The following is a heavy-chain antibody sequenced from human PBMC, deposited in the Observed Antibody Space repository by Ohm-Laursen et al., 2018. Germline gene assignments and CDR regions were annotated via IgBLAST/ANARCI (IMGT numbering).Heavy chain of an antibody. CDR1: GFTFSDYY. J-gene: IGHJ4*02. D-gene: IGHD1-7*01. CDR2: ISSSGTTK. V-gene: IGHV3-11*01. Sequence: SLRLSCTASGFTFSDYYMSWIRQAPGKGLEWLSYISSSGTTKYYADSVKGRFTISRDNANKSLYLQMNSLRAGDTAVYYCARRSITGTTEFDYWGQGTLVTVSS. CDR3: ARRSITGTTEFDY.